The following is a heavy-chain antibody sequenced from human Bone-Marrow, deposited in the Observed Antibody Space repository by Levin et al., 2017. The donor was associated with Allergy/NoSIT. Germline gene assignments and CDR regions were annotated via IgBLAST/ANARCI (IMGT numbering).Heavy chain of an antibody. Sequence: PSETLSLTCTVSGGSISSSSYYWGWIRQPPGKGLEWIGSIYYSGSTYYNPSLKSRVTISVDTSKNQFSLKLSSVTAADTAVYYCARPIYDFWSPAQGDAFDIWGQGTMVTVSS. V-gene: IGHV4-39*01. CDR2: IYYSGST. D-gene: IGHD3-3*01. CDR1: GGSISSSSYY. CDR3: ARPIYDFWSPAQGDAFDI. J-gene: IGHJ3*02.